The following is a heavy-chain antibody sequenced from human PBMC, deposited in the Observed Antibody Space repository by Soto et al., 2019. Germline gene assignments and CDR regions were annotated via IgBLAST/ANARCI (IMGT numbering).Heavy chain of an antibody. CDR3: ARARGGQQLEGGLADY. J-gene: IGHJ4*02. Sequence: QVQLVQSGAEVEKPGASVKVSCKASGYTFTSYAMHWVRQAPGQRLEWMGWINAGNGNTKYSQKFQGRVTITRDTSASTAYMELSSLRSEDTAVYYCARARGGQQLEGGLADYWGQGTLVTVSS. D-gene: IGHD6-13*01. CDR1: GYTFTSYA. V-gene: IGHV1-3*01. CDR2: INAGNGNT.